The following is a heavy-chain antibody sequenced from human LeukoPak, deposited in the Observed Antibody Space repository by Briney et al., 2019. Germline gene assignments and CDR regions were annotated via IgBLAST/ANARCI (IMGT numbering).Heavy chain of an antibody. Sequence: GGSLRLSCAAPEFTFTSYELNWVRQAPGKGLEWVSYISSSGNTISYADSVKGRFTISRDNAKNSLYLQVISLRAEDTAVYYCARGPSIAARYDAFDIWGQGTMVTVSS. V-gene: IGHV3-48*03. CDR2: ISSSGNTI. J-gene: IGHJ3*02. D-gene: IGHD6-6*01. CDR1: EFTFTSYE. CDR3: ARGPSIAARYDAFDI.